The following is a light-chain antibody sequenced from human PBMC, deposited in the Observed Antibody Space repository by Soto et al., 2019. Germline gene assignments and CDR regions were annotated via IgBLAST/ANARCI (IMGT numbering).Light chain of an antibody. CDR1: QNIRSY. J-gene: IGKJ1*01. CDR3: QQGYSSRWT. CDR2: ATS. V-gene: IGKV1-39*01. Sequence: DIQMTQSPSSLSASVGDRVTITCRASQNIRSYLNWYQQKPGKAPQHLIYATSSLQTGVPSRFSASGSGTDFSLVISDLQPEDSATYDCQQGYSSRWTSGRGTKVEI.